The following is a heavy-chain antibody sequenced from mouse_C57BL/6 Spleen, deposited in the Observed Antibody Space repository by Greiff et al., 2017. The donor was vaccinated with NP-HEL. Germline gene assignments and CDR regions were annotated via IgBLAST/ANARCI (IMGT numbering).Heavy chain of an antibody. J-gene: IGHJ3*01. CDR1: GYTFTDYA. Sequence: VLLQQSGAELVRPGASVTLSCTASGYTFTDYAMHWVKQTPVHGLEWIGAIDPETGGTAYHQKFKGRSIMSADNSSSTAYLELRSLTSEDSAVYYCTRGIYDGYYWFGYRGKGTLVTVAA. V-gene: IGHV1-15*01. CDR2: IDPETGGT. D-gene: IGHD2-3*01. CDR3: TRGIYDGYYWFGY.